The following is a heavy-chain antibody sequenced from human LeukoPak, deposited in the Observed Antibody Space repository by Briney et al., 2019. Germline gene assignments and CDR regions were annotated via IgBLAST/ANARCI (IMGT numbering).Heavy chain of an antibody. CDR3: ARASLLGYCSSTSCYQFDY. Sequence: GGSLRLSCAASGFTFSSYAMSWVRQAPGKGLEWVSAISGSGGSTYYADSVKGRFTISRDNSKNTLYLQMNSLRAEDTAVYYCARASLLGYCSSTSCYQFDYWGQGTLDTVSS. V-gene: IGHV3-23*01. CDR1: GFTFSSYA. CDR2: ISGSGGST. J-gene: IGHJ4*02. D-gene: IGHD2-2*01.